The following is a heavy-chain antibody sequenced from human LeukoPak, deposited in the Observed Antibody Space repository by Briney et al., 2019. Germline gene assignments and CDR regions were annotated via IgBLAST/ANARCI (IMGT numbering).Heavy chain of an antibody. Sequence: GGSLRLSCAASGFTFSDYAMHWVRQAPGKGLEYVAAINNNGGRTYYANSVKGRFTISRDNSKNTLYLQMGSLRAEDMAVYYCVGGYCRSTKCSASYWGQGTLVTVSS. V-gene: IGHV3-64*01. CDR1: GFTFSDYA. D-gene: IGHD2-2*01. J-gene: IGHJ4*02. CDR2: INNNGGRT. CDR3: VGGYCRSTKCSASY.